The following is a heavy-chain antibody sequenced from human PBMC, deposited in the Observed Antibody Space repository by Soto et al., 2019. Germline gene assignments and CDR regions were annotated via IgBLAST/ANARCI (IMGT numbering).Heavy chain of an antibody. CDR3: GHSHCEADCLRSDSDHDDDGMDV. CDR2: IYWDDAT. J-gene: IGHJ6*02. V-gene: IGHV2-5*02. D-gene: IGHD2-21*02. CDR1: GFSLSTGGEG. Sequence: QITLKESGPTLVKPTQTLTLTCTFSGFSLSTGGEGVGWNRQPPRTALAWLALIYWDDATSHNPSLKSRLTVTAATPKIKGVRTRTTGGPADTAKYYCGHSHCEADCLRSDSDHDDDGMDVCGRGTTDIV.